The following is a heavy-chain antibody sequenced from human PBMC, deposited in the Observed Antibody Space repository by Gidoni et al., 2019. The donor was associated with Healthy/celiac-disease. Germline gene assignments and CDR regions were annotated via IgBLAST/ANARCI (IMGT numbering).Heavy chain of an antibody. D-gene: IGHD2-2*01. CDR3: ASRIERYCSSTSCYYYYGMDV. CDR1: GGTFSSYA. Sequence: QVQLVQSGAEVKKPGSSVKVSCKASGGTFSSYAISWVRQAPGQGLEWMGGIIPIFGTANYAQKFQGRVTITADESTSTAYMELSSLRSEDTAVYYCASRIERYCSSTSCYYYYGMDVWGQGTTVTVSS. CDR2: IIPIFGTA. V-gene: IGHV1-69*01. J-gene: IGHJ6*02.